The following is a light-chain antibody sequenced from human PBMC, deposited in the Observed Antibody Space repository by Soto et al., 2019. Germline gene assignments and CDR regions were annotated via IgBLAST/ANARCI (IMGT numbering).Light chain of an antibody. CDR2: DAS. V-gene: IGKV1-5*01. CDR1: QSISSW. Sequence: DIQMTQSPSTLSASVGDRVTITCPASQSISSWLAWYQQKPGKAPKLLIYDASSLESGVPSRFSGSGSGTEFPRTISILQPDDFATYYCQQYNSYPWTFGQGTKVEIK. CDR3: QQYNSYPWT. J-gene: IGKJ1*01.